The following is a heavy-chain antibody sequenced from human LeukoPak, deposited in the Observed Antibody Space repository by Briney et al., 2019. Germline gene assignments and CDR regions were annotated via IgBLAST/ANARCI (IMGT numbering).Heavy chain of an antibody. Sequence: SETLSLTCSVSGGSISSTSYYWGWIRQPPGKGLEWIGSIYYSRRTYYNPSLKSRVTISVDTSKNQFSLKLSSVTAADTAVYYCARLGIGVVPSAMLGDYYFDYWGQGTLVTVSS. CDR1: GGSISSTSYY. D-gene: IGHD2-2*01. CDR3: ARLGIGVVPSAMLGDYYFDY. CDR2: IYYSRRT. V-gene: IGHV4-39*01. J-gene: IGHJ4*02.